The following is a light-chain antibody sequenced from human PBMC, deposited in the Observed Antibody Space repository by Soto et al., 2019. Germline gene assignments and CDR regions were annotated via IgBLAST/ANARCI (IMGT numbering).Light chain of an antibody. CDR2: EVT. J-gene: IGLJ3*02. CDR3: PSYVGNDIGV. V-gene: IGLV2-8*01. CDR1: SSDVGAYKY. Sequence: QSALTQPPSASGSPGQSVTISCTGTSSDVGAYKYVSWYQQYPGKAPKLMIYEVTKWPSGVPDRFSGSKSGNTASLTVSGLQAEDEADYYCPSYVGNDIGVFGGGTKVTVL.